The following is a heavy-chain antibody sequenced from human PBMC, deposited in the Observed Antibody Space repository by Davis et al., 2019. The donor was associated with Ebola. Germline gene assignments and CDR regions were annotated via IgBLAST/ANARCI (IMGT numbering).Heavy chain of an antibody. V-gene: IGHV4-4*02. D-gene: IGHD6-19*01. J-gene: IGHJ5*02. CDR1: GGSISSSNW. CDR3: ARAPGIAVAGTRGRKSWFDP. Sequence: PSETLSLTCAVSGGSISSSNWWSWVRQPPGKGLEWIGEIYHSGSTNYNPSLKSRVTISVDKSKNQFSLKLSLVTAADTAVYYCARAPGIAVAGTRGRKSWFDPWGQGTLVTVSS. CDR2: IYHSGST.